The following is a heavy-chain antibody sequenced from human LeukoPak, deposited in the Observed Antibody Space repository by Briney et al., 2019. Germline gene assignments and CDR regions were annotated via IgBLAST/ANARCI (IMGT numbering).Heavy chain of an antibody. D-gene: IGHD2-15*01. Sequence: SETLSLTCTVSGDSISSYYWNWIRQPPGKGLDWLGYIYYSGSTNYNPSLKSRVTISVDTSKKQFSLKLTSVTAADTAVYYCARASCSGGTCPRGWYFDYWGQGTLVTVSS. CDR3: ARASCSGGTCPRGWYFDY. CDR1: GDSISSYY. J-gene: IGHJ4*02. CDR2: IYYSGST. V-gene: IGHV4-59*01.